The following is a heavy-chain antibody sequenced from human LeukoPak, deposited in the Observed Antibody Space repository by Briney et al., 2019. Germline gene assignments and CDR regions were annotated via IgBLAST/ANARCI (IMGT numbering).Heavy chain of an antibody. CDR1: GYTFTSYY. Sequence: ASVKVSCKASGYTFTSYYMHWVRQAPGQGLEWMGLINPSGTNTNYAQKFQGRVTMTRDTSTSTVYMELSSLRSEDTAVYYCAREGAYCSGGSCYSNHYYYGMDVWGQGTTVTVSS. D-gene: IGHD2-15*01. CDR3: AREGAYCSGGSCYSNHYYYGMDV. V-gene: IGHV1-46*01. J-gene: IGHJ6*02. CDR2: INPSGTNT.